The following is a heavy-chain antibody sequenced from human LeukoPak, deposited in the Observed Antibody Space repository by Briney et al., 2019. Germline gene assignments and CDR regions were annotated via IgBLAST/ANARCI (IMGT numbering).Heavy chain of an antibody. J-gene: IGHJ4*02. CDR3: AKASEYQLLFSYFDY. CDR1: GFTFSSYA. D-gene: IGHD2-2*01. Sequence: GGSLRLSCAASGFTFSSYAMSWVRQAPGKELEWVSAISGSGGSTYYADSVKGRFTISRDNSKNTLYLQMNSLRAEDAAVYYCAKASEYQLLFSYFDYWGQGTLVTVSS. CDR2: ISGSGGST. V-gene: IGHV3-23*01.